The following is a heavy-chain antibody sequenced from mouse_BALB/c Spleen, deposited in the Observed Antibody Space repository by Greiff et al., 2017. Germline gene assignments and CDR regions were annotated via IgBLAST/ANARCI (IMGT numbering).Heavy chain of an antibody. Sequence: VQLQQSGPGLVAPSQSLSITCTVSGFSLTDYGVSWIRQPPGKGLEWLGVIWGGGSTYYNSALKSRLSISKDNSKSQVFLKMNSLQTDDTAMYYCAKQYGLDYYAMDYWGQGTSVTVSS. CDR2: IWGGGST. D-gene: IGHD2-2*01. CDR3: AKQYGLDYYAMDY. CDR1: GFSLTDYG. J-gene: IGHJ4*01. V-gene: IGHV2-6-5*01.